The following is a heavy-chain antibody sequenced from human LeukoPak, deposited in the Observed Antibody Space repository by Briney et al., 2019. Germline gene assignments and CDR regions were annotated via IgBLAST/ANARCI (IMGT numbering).Heavy chain of an antibody. J-gene: IGHJ4*02. V-gene: IGHV4-34*01. D-gene: IGHD1-1*01. CDR1: GGTFSGYY. CDR2: INHSGST. CDR3: ARVERSWKYYFDY. Sequence: PSETLTLTCAVYGGTFSGYYWSWSRQPPGKGLEWIAVINHSGSTSYYPSLKSRVTISVDTSKNPFSLNLISGTAADSAVYYCARVERSWKYYFDYWGQGGLVTVSS.